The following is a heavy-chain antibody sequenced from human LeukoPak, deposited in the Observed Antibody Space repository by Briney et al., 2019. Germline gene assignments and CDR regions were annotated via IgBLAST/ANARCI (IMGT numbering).Heavy chain of an antibody. D-gene: IGHD3-10*01. CDR2: IYSGGST. CDR1: GFTVSSNY. V-gene: IGHV3-66*01. J-gene: IGHJ4*02. Sequence: GGSLRLSCAASGFTVSSNYMSWVRQAPGKGLEWVSVIYSGGSTYYADSVKGRFTISRDNSKNTLYLQMNSLRAEDTAVYYCAREEYYYGSGSYVFDYWGQGTLVTVSS. CDR3: AREEYYYGSGSYVFDY.